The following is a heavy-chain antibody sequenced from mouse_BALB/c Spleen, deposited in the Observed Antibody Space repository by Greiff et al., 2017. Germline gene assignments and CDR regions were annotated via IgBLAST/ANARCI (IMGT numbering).Heavy chain of an antibody. Sequence: QVQLQQPGAELVKPGAPVKLSCKASGYTFTSYWMNWVKQRPGRGLEWIGRIDPSDSETHYNQKFKDKATLTVDKSSSTAYIQLSSLTSEDSAVYYCARSTGDFDYWGQGTTLTVSS. D-gene: IGHD4-1*01. CDR1: GYTFTSYW. V-gene: IGHV1-69*02. CDR3: ARSTGDFDY. J-gene: IGHJ2*01. CDR2: IDPSDSET.